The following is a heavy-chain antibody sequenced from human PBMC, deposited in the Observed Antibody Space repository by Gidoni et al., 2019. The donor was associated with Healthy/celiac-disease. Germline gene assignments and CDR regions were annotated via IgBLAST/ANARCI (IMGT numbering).Heavy chain of an antibody. CDR1: GYTFTGYY. D-gene: IGHD2-15*01. CDR2: IDPNSGGT. J-gene: IGHJ2*01. V-gene: IGHV1-2*02. Sequence: QVQLVQSGAEVKKPGASVQVSCKASGYTFTGYYMHWVRQAPGQGLEWMGWIDPNSGGTNYAQKCQGRVTMTRDTSISTAYMELSRLRSDDTAVYYCARGEGRRYFDLWGRGTLVTVSS. CDR3: ARGEGRRYFDL.